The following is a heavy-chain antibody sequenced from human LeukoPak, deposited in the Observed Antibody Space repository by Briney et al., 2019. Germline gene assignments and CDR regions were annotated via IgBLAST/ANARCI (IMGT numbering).Heavy chain of an antibody. D-gene: IGHD5-24*01. CDR2: ISSSSSTI. CDR3: ARSVDVDY. J-gene: IGHJ4*02. CDR1: GFTFNSYA. Sequence: QTGGSLRLSCAASGFTFNSYAMSWARQAPGKGLECVSCISSSSSTIYYADSVKGRFTISRDKAKNSLYLQMNALRAEDTAVYYCARSVDVDYWGQGILVTVSP. V-gene: IGHV3-48*01.